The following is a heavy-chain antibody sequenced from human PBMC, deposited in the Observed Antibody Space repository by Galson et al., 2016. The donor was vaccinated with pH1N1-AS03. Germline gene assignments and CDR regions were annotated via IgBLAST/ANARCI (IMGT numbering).Heavy chain of an antibody. J-gene: IGHJ4*02. Sequence: TLSLPCTVSGDSLTSGNYFWSWIRQPAGKGLEWIGRIHSSGSTDYNSSLKSRVIISVDTSNNEFSLKLSSVTAADTAVYYCARDLGAGGPEDSWGPGTRVTISS. CDR2: IHSSGST. CDR1: GDSLTSGNYF. V-gene: IGHV4-61*02. D-gene: IGHD3-3*01. CDR3: ARDLGAGGPEDS.